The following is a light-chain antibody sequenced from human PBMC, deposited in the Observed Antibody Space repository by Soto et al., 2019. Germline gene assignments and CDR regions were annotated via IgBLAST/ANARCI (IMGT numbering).Light chain of an antibody. Sequence: IQVTQSTSSLSASVGDRVTITCRASQGVSSFLAWYQQKPGKAPKPLIYDASTLQNGVPSRFSGSGSGTDFTLAISSLQPEDSATYYCPQLHSYPVTFGHGTRLEIK. CDR3: PQLHSYPVT. V-gene: IGKV1-9*01. J-gene: IGKJ5*01. CDR1: QGVSSF. CDR2: DAS.